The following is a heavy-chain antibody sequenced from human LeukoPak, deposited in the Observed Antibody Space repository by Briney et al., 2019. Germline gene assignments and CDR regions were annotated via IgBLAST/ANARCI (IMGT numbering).Heavy chain of an antibody. D-gene: IGHD3-9*01. Sequence: ASVKVSRKASGGTFSDYVISWVRQAPGQGLNWMGGISPLLGASKHTQNFHDRVTITADESTTTAYMELSDLRSADTAVYYCATYDVLTGFEYWGQGTLVTVSS. J-gene: IGHJ4*02. CDR2: ISPLLGAS. CDR1: GGTFSDYV. CDR3: ATYDVLTGFEY. V-gene: IGHV1-69*13.